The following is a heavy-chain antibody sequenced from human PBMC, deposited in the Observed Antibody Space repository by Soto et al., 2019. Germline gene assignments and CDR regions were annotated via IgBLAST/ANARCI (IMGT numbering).Heavy chain of an antibody. Sequence: SGATLVNPTQTLTLTCTFSGLSLSTSGVAVGWIRQPPGKALEWLALIYWDDDKYYSTSLKTRLTISKDTSKNQVVLTMTNMDPVDTATYYCARAYDSSGYYHDDFDYWGQGTLDPVSS. V-gene: IGHV2-5*02. D-gene: IGHD3-22*01. CDR2: IYWDDDK. CDR1: GLSLSTSGVA. CDR3: ARAYDSSGYYHDDFDY. J-gene: IGHJ4*02.